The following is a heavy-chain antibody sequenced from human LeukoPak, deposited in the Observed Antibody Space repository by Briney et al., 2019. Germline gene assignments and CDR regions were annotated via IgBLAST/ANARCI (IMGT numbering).Heavy chain of an antibody. CDR3: ARGLYDSSNWFDP. J-gene: IGHJ5*02. D-gene: IGHD3-22*01. Sequence: SETLSLTCTVSGGSISSGDYYWSWIRQPPGKGLECIGYIYYSGSTYYNPSLKSRVTISVDTSKNQFSLKLSSVTAADTAVYYCARGLYDSSNWFDPWGQGTLVTVSP. V-gene: IGHV4-30-4*01. CDR1: GGSISSGDYY. CDR2: IYYSGST.